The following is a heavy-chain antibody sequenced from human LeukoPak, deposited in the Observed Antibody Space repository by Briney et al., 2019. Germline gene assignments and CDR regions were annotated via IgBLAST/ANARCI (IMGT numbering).Heavy chain of an antibody. CDR1: GFTFSSYA. J-gene: IGHJ6*02. CDR2: ISGSGRST. CDR3: AKSQSPLLWFGDSYYYYGMDV. D-gene: IGHD3-10*01. V-gene: IGHV3-23*01. Sequence: GGSLRLSCAASGFTFSSYAMSWVRQAPGKGLEWVSAISGSGRSTYYADSVKGRFTISRDNSKNTLSLQMNSLRAEDTAVYYCAKSQSPLLWFGDSYYYYGMDVWGQGTTVTVSS.